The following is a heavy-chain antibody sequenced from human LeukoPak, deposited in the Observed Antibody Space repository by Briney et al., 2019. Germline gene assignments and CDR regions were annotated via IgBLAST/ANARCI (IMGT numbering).Heavy chain of an antibody. V-gene: IGHV3-7*03. D-gene: IGHD5-18*01. CDR3: ARDPGPVDTAMAFGMDV. CDR1: GFTFSNYW. Sequence: PGGSLRLSCAASGFTFSNYWMSWVRQAPGKGLEWVANIKQDGSEKYYVNSVKGRFTISRDNAKNSLYLQMNSLRAEDTAVYYCARDPGPVDTAMAFGMDVWGQGTTVTVSS. CDR2: IKQDGSEK. J-gene: IGHJ6*02.